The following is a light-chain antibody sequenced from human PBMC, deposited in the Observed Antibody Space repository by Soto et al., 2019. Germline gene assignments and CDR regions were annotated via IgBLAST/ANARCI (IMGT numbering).Light chain of an antibody. V-gene: IGLV2-11*01. Sequence: QSVLTQPRSVSGSPGQSVTISCTGTSSDVGGYNYVSWYQQHPGKAPKLMIYDVSKRPSGVPDRFSGSKSGNTASLTISGLQAEEEADYYCCSYAGSYTPHVVFGGGTTLTVL. CDR1: SSDVGGYNY. CDR3: CSYAGSYTPHVV. J-gene: IGLJ2*01. CDR2: DVS.